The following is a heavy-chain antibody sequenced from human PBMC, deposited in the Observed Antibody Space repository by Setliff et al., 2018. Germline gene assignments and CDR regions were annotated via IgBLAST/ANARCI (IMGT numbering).Heavy chain of an antibody. J-gene: IGHJ6*02. CDR2: INPSGGST. Sequence: GASVKVSCKASGYTFTGYYMHWVRQAPGQGLEWMGIINPSGGSTSYAQKFQGRVTMTRDTSTSTVYMELSSLRSEDTAVYYCARECYSSSWYGDYYYYYGMDVWGQGTTVTVSS. D-gene: IGHD6-13*01. CDR1: GYTFTGYY. V-gene: IGHV1-46*01. CDR3: ARECYSSSWYGDYYYYYGMDV.